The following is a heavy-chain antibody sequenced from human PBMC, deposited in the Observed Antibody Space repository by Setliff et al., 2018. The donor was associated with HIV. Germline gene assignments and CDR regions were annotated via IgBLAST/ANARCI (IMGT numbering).Heavy chain of an antibody. CDR3: ARAYDTLSGYYDY. D-gene: IGHD3-9*01. CDR2: ISVYNGYT. V-gene: IGHV1-18*01. Sequence: ASVKVSCKASGYSFTNYGLNWVRQAPGQGLEWMGWISVYNGYTNYAQNLQYRVTMTTDTSTSTAYMELRSLRSDDTAVYYFARAYDTLSGYYDYWGQGTLVTVS. CDR1: GYSFTNYG. J-gene: IGHJ4*02.